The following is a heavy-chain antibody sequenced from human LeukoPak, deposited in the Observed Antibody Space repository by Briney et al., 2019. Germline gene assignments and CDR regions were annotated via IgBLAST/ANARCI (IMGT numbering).Heavy chain of an antibody. Sequence: GRSLRLSCAASGFTFSSYGMHWVRQAPGKGLEWVAVIWYDGSNKYYADSVKGRFSISRDNSKNTLYLQMNSLRAEDTAVYYCAREVVPAAIPNNWFDPWGQGTLVTVSS. CDR2: IWYDGSNK. D-gene: IGHD2-2*02. CDR1: GFTFSSYG. CDR3: AREVVPAAIPNNWFDP. J-gene: IGHJ5*02. V-gene: IGHV3-33*01.